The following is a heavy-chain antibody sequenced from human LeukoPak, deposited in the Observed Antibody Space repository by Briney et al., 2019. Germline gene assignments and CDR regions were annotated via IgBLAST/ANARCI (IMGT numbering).Heavy chain of an antibody. CDR3: ARDRLGYCSGGSCYFDY. Sequence: GGSLRLSCAASGFNFKTSWMSWVRQAPGEGLECVANIKQDGSEKYYVDSVKGRFTISRDNTKNSLYLEMNSLRAEDTAVYYCARDRLGYCSGGSCYFDYWGQGTLVTVSS. J-gene: IGHJ4*02. CDR2: IKQDGSEK. CDR1: GFNFKTSW. V-gene: IGHV3-7*01. D-gene: IGHD2-15*01.